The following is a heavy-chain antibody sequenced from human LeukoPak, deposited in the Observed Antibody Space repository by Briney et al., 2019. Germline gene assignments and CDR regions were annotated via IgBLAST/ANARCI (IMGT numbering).Heavy chain of an antibody. CDR1: GFTFSSYA. D-gene: IGHD5-18*01. Sequence: GGSLRLSCAASGFTFSSYAMSWVRQAPGKGLGWVSLINDSGGNTYYADSVKGRFTISRDNSKNTLFLQMSSLRSEDTAVYYCASLTATHARSDAFDIWGQGTMVTVSS. CDR3: ASLTATHARSDAFDI. CDR2: INDSGGNT. J-gene: IGHJ3*02. V-gene: IGHV3-23*01.